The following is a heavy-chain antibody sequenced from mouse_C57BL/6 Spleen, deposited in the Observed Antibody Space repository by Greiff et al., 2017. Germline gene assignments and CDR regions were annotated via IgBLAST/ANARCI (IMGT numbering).Heavy chain of an antibody. CDR2: ISSGSSTI. Sequence: EVMLVESGGGLVKPGGSLKLSCAASGFTFSDYGMHWVRQAPEKGLEWVAYISSGSSTINYADTVKGRFTISRDNAKNTLFLQMTSLRSEDTAMYYCANSYYSNYGAWFAYWGQGTLVTVSA. V-gene: IGHV5-17*01. CDR1: GFTFSDYG. J-gene: IGHJ3*01. D-gene: IGHD2-5*01. CDR3: ANSYYSNYGAWFAY.